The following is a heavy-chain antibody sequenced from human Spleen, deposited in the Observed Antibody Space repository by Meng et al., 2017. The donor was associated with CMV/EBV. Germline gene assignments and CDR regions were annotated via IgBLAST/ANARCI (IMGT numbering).Heavy chain of an antibody. CDR2: ISSSSSYI. CDR3: ARNRRYYYGSGSYYNSYYFDY. Sequence: GESLKISCAASGFTFSSYSMNWVRQAPGKGLEWVSSISSSSSYIYYADSVKGRFTIFRDNAKNTLYLQMNSLRAEDTAVFYCARNRRYYYGSGSYYNSYYFDYWGQGALVTVSS. V-gene: IGHV3-21*01. J-gene: IGHJ4*02. CDR1: GFTFSSYS. D-gene: IGHD3-10*01.